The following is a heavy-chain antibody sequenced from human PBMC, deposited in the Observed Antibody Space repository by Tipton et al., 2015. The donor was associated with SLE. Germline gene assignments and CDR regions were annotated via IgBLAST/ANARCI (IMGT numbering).Heavy chain of an antibody. D-gene: IGHD2-2*01. CDR1: GGSISSYY. CDR2: IYYSGST. J-gene: IGHJ3*02. Sequence: LRLSCTVSGGSISSYYWSWIRQPPGKGLEWIRYIYYSGSTNYNPSLKSRVTISVDTSKNQFSLKLSSVTAADTAVYYCARADIVVVPAARKGDAFDIWGQGTMVTVSS. CDR3: ARADIVVVPAARKGDAFDI. V-gene: IGHV4-59*01.